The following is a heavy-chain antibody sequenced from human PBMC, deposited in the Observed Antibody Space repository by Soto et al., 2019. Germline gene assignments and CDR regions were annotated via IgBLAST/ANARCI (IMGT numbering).Heavy chain of an antibody. V-gene: IGHV3-30*03. J-gene: IGHJ3*01. CDR3: ARDNGSGCDWLRVGHASEL. CDR1: GFTFSSYG. CDR2: ISYDGSNK. Sequence: QVQLVESGGGVVQPGRSLRLSCAASGFTFSSYGMHWVRQAPGKGLEWVAVISYDGSNKYYADSVKGRLTISRDNSKNTLYLQMNRLSGEDTAVYYCARDNGSGCDWLRVGHASELWGQGTLGPVSS. D-gene: IGHD5-12*01.